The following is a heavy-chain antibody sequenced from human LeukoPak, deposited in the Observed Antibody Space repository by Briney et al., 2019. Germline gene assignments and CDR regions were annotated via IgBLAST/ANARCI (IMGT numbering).Heavy chain of an antibody. Sequence: PGGSLRLSCAASGFTFSSYSMNWVRQAPGKGLEWVSSISSSSSYIYYADSVKGRITISRDNAKNSLYLQMNSLRAEDTAVYYCPKELEEGSGMDAWGQGTTVTVSS. CDR2: ISSSSSYI. D-gene: IGHD6-6*01. CDR3: PKELEEGSGMDA. J-gene: IGHJ6*02. CDR1: GFTFSSYS. V-gene: IGHV3-21*04.